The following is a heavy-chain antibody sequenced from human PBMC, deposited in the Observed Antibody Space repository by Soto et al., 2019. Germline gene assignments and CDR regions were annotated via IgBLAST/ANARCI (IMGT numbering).Heavy chain of an antibody. D-gene: IGHD6-13*01. CDR2: IYYSGST. Sequence: SETLSLTCSVSGGSISSYYWSWIRQPPGKGLEWIGYIYYSGSTNYNPSLKSRVTMSVDTSKNQLSLKLSSVTAADTAVYYCARRGPEAGKTIFDYWGQGTLVTVSS. V-gene: IGHV4-59*08. CDR1: GGSISSYY. J-gene: IGHJ4*02. CDR3: ARRGPEAGKTIFDY.